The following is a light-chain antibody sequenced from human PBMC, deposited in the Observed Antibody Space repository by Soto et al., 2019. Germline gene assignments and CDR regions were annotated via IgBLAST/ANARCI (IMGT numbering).Light chain of an antibody. CDR2: EGS. V-gene: IGLV2-23*01. J-gene: IGLJ2*01. Sequence: QSVLTQPASVSGSPGQSITISCTGTSSDVGSYNLVSWYQQHPGKAPKLMIYEGSKRPSGVSNRFSGSKSGNTASLTISGPQAEDEADYYCCSYAGSRGLVFGGGTKLTVL. CDR1: SSDVGSYNL. CDR3: CSYAGSRGLV.